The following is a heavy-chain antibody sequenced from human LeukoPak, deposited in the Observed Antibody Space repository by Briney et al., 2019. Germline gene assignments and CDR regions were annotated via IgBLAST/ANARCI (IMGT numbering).Heavy chain of an antibody. CDR2: FSGTVGST. CDR1: GFTFSSYA. Sequence: GGSLRLSCAASGFTFSSYAMSWVRQAPGMGLEWVSSFSGTVGSTYYADSVKGRFTISRDSYKNTLYLQMNSLRAEDTAVYYCAKGKNAYGSSSNDYWGQGSLVTVSS. V-gene: IGHV3-23*01. J-gene: IGHJ4*02. D-gene: IGHD6-13*01. CDR3: AKGKNAYGSSSNDY.